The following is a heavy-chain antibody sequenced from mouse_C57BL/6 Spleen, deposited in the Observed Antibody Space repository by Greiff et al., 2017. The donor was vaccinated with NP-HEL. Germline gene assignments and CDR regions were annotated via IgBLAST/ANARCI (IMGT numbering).Heavy chain of an antibody. Sequence: EVQLQQSGPELVKPGASVKISCKASGYSFTGYYMNWVKQSPEKSLEWIGEINPSTGGTTYNQKFKAKATLTVDKSSSTAYMQLKSLTSEDSAVYYCARENYDYYSDYWGQGTTLTVSS. J-gene: IGHJ2*01. CDR2: INPSTGGT. CDR3: ARENYDYYSDY. V-gene: IGHV1-42*01. D-gene: IGHD2-12*01. CDR1: GYSFTGYY.